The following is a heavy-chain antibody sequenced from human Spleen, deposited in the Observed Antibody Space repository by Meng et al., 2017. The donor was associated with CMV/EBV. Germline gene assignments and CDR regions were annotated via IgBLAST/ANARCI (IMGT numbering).Heavy chain of an antibody. Sequence: GGSLRLSCAASGFTFEDYDMSWVRQAPGKGLEWVSGVNWNGGRTGYADFVKGRFTISRDNAKNSVALQMNSLRVEDTALYYCARDPSDYWGQGTLVTVSS. CDR1: GFTFEDYD. CDR3: ARDPSDY. D-gene: IGHD5-12*01. CDR2: VNWNGGRT. V-gene: IGHV3-20*04. J-gene: IGHJ4*02.